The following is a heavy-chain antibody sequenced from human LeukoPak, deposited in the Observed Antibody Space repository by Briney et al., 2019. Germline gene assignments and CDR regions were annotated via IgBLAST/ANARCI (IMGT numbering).Heavy chain of an antibody. V-gene: IGHV3-33*01. D-gene: IGHD1-26*01. CDR1: GFTFSSYG. CDR2: IGYDGYNK. J-gene: IGHJ4*02. Sequence: GRSLRLSCAASGFTFSSYGMHCVRQAPGKGLEWVAVIGYDGYNKYYADSVKGRFTISRDNSKNTLDVQMNSLRAEDTAVYYCARDDRGVGALDYWGQGTLVTVSS. CDR3: ARDDRGVGALDY.